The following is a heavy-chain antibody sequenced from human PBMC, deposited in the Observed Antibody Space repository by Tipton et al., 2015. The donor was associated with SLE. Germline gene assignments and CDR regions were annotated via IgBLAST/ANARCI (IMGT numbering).Heavy chain of an antibody. V-gene: IGHV4-59*01. D-gene: IGHD5-24*01. CDR2: IYYNGGT. CDR3: ARGDGYYFDWFDT. J-gene: IGHJ5*02. CDR1: GGSISGFY. Sequence: TLSLTCTVSGGSISGFYWSWIRQPPGKGLEWIAYIYYNGGTNYSPSLRSRVTISVDTSNNQFSLKVSSVTAADTAVYYCARGDGYYFDWFDTWGQGALVTVSS.